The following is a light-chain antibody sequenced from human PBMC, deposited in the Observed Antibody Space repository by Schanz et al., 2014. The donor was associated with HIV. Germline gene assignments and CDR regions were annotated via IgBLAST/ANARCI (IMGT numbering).Light chain of an antibody. J-gene: IGLJ2*01. V-gene: IGLV2-14*03. CDR1: TSNIGGYNY. CDR3: FSYTSETVV. Sequence: QSALTQPASVSGSPGQSIAISCTGTTSNIGGYNYVSWYHQHPGKAPKLLIYAVSNRPSGVSDRFSGSKSGNTASLTISGLQTEDEADYYCFSYTSETVVFGGGTKLTVL. CDR2: AVS.